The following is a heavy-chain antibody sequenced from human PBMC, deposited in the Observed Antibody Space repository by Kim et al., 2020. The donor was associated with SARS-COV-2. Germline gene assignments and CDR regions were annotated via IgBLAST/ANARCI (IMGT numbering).Heavy chain of an antibody. CDR3: ARRGGWFGELFGYYYYGMDV. CDR1: GGSISSSSYY. V-gene: IGHV4-39*01. CDR2: IYYSGST. J-gene: IGHJ6*02. D-gene: IGHD3-10*01. Sequence: SETLSLTCTVSGGSISSSSYYWGWIRQPPGKGLEWIGSIYYSGSTYYNPSLKSRVTISVDTSKNQFSLKLSSVTAADTALYYCARRGGWFGELFGYYYYGMDVWGQGTPVTVSS.